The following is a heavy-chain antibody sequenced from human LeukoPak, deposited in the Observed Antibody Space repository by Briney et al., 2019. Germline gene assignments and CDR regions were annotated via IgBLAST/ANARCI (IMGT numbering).Heavy chain of an antibody. CDR3: ATSPPGGFDY. Sequence: SVKVSCKASGGTFSSYAISWVRQAPGQGLEWMGGIIPIFGTANYAQKFQGRVTITTDESTNTAYMELSSLRSEDTAVYYCATSPPGGFDYWGQGTLVTVSS. V-gene: IGHV1-69*05. CDR1: GGTFSSYA. J-gene: IGHJ4*02. CDR2: IIPIFGTA. D-gene: IGHD2-2*01.